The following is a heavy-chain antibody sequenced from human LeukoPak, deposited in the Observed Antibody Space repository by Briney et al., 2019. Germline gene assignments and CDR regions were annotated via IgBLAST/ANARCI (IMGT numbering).Heavy chain of an antibody. CDR2: ISAYNGNT. Sequence: ASVKVSCKASGYTFTSYGISWVRQAPGQGLEWMGWISAYNGNTNYAQKLQGRVTMNTDTSTSPASMELRSMRSEDTAVYYCAREFGGWYGGDYYYYGMDVWGQGTTVTVSS. D-gene: IGHD6-19*01. CDR1: GYTFTSYG. J-gene: IGHJ6*02. CDR3: AREFGGWYGGDYYYYGMDV. V-gene: IGHV1-18*01.